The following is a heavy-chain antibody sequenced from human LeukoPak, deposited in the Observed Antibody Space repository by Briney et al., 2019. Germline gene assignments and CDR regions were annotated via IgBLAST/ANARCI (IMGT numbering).Heavy chain of an antibody. CDR2: VSSSSSYV. D-gene: IGHD3-10*01. J-gene: IGHJ4*02. V-gene: IGHV3-21*01. CDR3: ARAHGVY. CDR1: GFTFSSYS. Sequence: GGSLRLSCAASGFTFSSYSMKWVRQAPGKGLEWVSSVSSSSSYVYYADSVKGRFTISRDNAKNSLYLQMNSLRAEDTAVYYCARAHGVYWGQGTLVTVSS.